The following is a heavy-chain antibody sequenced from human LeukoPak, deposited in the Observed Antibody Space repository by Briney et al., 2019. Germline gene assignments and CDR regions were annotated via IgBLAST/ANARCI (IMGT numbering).Heavy chain of an antibody. V-gene: IGHV1-2*06. J-gene: IGHJ6*02. CDR1: GYTFTSDG. D-gene: IGHD3-3*01. CDR2: INPNSGGT. CDR3: ARGGYDFVYYYYGMDV. Sequence: ASVEVSCKTSGYTFTSDGISWVRQAPGQGLEWMGRINPNSGGTNYAQKFQGRVTMTRDTSISTAYMELSRLRSDDTAVYYCARGGYDFVYYYYGMDVWGQGTTVTVSS.